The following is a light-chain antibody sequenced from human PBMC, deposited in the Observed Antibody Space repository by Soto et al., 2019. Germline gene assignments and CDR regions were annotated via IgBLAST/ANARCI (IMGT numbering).Light chain of an antibody. V-gene: IGLV2-8*01. Sequence: QSVLTQPPSASGSLGQSVTISCTATSSDVGAYDYVSWYQQRPGKAPKVTIYEVSKRPSGVPDRFSGSKSGNTASLAVSGLQAEDEADYYCSSYAATFLFGGGTKLTVL. J-gene: IGLJ2*01. CDR3: SSYAATFL. CDR2: EVS. CDR1: SSDVGAYDY.